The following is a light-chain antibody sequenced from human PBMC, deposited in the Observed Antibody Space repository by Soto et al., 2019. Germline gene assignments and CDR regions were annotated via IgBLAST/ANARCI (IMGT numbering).Light chain of an antibody. J-gene: IGKJ3*01. CDR2: DAS. Sequence: EIVLTQSPATLSLSPGERATLSCRASQSVSSYLAWYQQKPGQAPRLLIYDASNRATGIPARFSGSGSGTDFTLTISRLEPEDFAVYYCQQYGSSPPLTFGPGTKVD. V-gene: IGKV3-20*01. CDR1: QSVSSY. CDR3: QQYGSSPPLT.